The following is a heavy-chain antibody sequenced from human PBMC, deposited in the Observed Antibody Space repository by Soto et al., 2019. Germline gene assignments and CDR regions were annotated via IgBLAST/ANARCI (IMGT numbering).Heavy chain of an antibody. CDR2: IHHNGGT. D-gene: IGHD3-10*01. V-gene: IGHV4-34*01. Sequence: QVQLQQWGAGLLKPSETLSLTCTVYGGSFSRYHWNWIRQAPGKGLEWIGKIHHNGGTNYSPSVEGRVTISVDTSKNEFSLKLGSGTAGDTAVYYCARGYGEEWPTSDFWGQGTLVTVSS. J-gene: IGHJ4*02. CDR1: GGSFSRYH. CDR3: ARGYGEEWPTSDF.